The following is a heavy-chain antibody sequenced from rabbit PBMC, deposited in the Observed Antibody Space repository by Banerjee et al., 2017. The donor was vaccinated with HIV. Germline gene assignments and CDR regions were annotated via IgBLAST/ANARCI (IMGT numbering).Heavy chain of an antibody. CDR1: GFTLSSSYW. J-gene: IGHJ4*01. D-gene: IGHD6-1*01. V-gene: IGHV1S45*01. CDR2: IYGGSSGST. Sequence: QEQLVESGGDLVKPGASLTLTCTASGFTLSSSYWMYWVRQAPGKGLEWIACIYGGSSGSTYYASWAKGRFTISKTSSTTVTLQMTSLTAADTATYFCGRDRDGDAGYGSLALWGPGTLVTVS. CDR3: GRDRDGDAGYGSLAL.